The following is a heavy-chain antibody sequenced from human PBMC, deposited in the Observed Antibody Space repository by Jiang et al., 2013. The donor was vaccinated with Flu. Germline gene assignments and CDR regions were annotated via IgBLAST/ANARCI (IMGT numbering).Heavy chain of an antibody. CDR2: ISSSGSTI. Sequence: GLVKPGGSLRLSCAASGFTFSDYYMSWIRQAPGKGLEWVSYISSSGSTIYYADSVKGRFTISRDNAKNSLYLQMNSLRAEDTAVYYCASPYDLGELSLWHYWGQGTLVTVSS. V-gene: IGHV3-11*01. J-gene: IGHJ4*02. CDR3: ASPYDLGELSLWHY. D-gene: IGHD3-16*02. CDR1: GFTFSDYY.